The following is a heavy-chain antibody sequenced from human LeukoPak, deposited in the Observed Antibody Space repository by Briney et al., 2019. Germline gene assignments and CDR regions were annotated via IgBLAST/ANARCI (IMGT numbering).Heavy chain of an antibody. D-gene: IGHD3-16*01. CDR1: GGSISSYY. CDR2: IYTSGST. CDR3: ARDLFVWGSYHNHY. Sequence: TSEALSLTCTVSGGSISSYYWSWIRQPAGKGLEWIGRIYTSGSTNYNPSLKSRVTMSVDTSKNQFSLKLSSVTAADTAVYYCARDLFVWGSYHNHYWAQGTLVTVSS. J-gene: IGHJ4*02. V-gene: IGHV4-4*07.